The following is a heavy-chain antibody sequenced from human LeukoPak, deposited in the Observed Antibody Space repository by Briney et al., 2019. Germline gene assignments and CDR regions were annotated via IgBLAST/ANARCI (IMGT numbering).Heavy chain of an antibody. Sequence: GGSLRLSCAASGFTFSSYGMHWVRQAPGKGLEWVAFIRYDGSNKYYADSVKGRFTISRDNSKNTLYLQMNSLRAEDTAVYYCAKKSSSSLKGDYYYMDVWGKGTTVTVSS. CDR3: AKKSSSSLKGDYYYMDV. CDR2: IRYDGSNK. J-gene: IGHJ6*03. CDR1: GFTFSSYG. D-gene: IGHD6-6*01. V-gene: IGHV3-30*02.